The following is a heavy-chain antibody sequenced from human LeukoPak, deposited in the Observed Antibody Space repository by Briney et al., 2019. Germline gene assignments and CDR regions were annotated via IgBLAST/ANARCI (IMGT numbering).Heavy chain of an antibody. CDR2: INHSGST. V-gene: IGHV4-34*01. J-gene: IGHJ3*01. D-gene: IGHD6-19*01. CDR1: GGSFSGYY. CDR3: ARNFVTIAVAGVIRGRLSP. Sequence: SETLSLTCAVYGGSFSGYYWSWIRQPPGKGLEWIGEINHSGSTNYNPSLKSRVTISVDTSKNQFSLKLSSVTAADTAVYYCARNFVTIAVAGVIRGRLSPWGQGTMVTVSS.